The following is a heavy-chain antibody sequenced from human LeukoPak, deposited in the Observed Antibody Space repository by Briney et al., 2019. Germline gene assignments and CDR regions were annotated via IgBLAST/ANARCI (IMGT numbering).Heavy chain of an antibody. V-gene: IGHV5-51*01. D-gene: IGHD4-17*01. J-gene: IGHJ6*02. Sequence: GESLKISCKASGYSFTSYSIGWVRQMPGKGLEWMGIIHPGDSDTRYSPSFQGQVTISADKSISTAYLQWSSLKASDTAMYYCARHRRATVTTTYYYYGMDVWGQGTTVTVSS. CDR2: IHPGDSDT. CDR3: ARHRRATVTTTYYYYGMDV. CDR1: GYSFTSYS.